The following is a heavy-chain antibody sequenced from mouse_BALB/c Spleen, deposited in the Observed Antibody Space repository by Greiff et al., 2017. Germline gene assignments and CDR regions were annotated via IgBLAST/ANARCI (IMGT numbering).Heavy chain of an antibody. V-gene: IGHV1-54*01. J-gene: IGHJ2*01. Sequence: VKLMESGAELVRPGTSVKVSCKASGYAFTNYLIEWVKQRPGQGLEWIGVINPGSGGTNYNEKFKGKATLTADKSSSTAYMQLSSLTSDDSAVYFCAREGLYYYGSSYGVDYWGQGTTLTVSS. CDR3: AREGLYYYGSSYGVDY. CDR1: GYAFTNYL. D-gene: IGHD1-1*01. CDR2: INPGSGGT.